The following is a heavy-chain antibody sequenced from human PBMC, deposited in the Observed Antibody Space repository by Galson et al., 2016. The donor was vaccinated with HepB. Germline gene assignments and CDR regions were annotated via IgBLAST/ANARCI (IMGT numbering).Heavy chain of an antibody. J-gene: IGHJ6*02. CDR1: GFTFGDYY. V-gene: IGHV3-11*06. Sequence: SLRLSCAASGFTFGDYYMNWIRQAPGKGLEWISYISFDSSYTKYADSVKGRFTISRDNARNSLSLQMNSLSAEDTAVYYCARAAHPSCSRKSTCAMDVWGQGTMVTVSS. CDR2: ISFDSSYT. D-gene: IGHD2-15*01. CDR3: ARAAHPSCSRKSTCAMDV.